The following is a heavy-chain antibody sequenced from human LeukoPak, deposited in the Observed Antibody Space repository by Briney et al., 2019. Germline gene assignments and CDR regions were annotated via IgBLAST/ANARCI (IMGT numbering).Heavy chain of an antibody. CDR2: INSDGSST. V-gene: IGHV3-74*01. CDR3: ARGGSIAVAGLGDFDY. D-gene: IGHD6-19*01. CDR1: GFTFSSYW. J-gene: IGHJ4*02. Sequence: GGSLRLSCAASGFTFSSYWMHWVRQAPGKGLVWVSRINSDGSSTSYADSVKGRFTISRDNAKNSLYLQMNSLRAEDTAVYYCARGGSIAVAGLGDFDYWGQGTLVTVSS.